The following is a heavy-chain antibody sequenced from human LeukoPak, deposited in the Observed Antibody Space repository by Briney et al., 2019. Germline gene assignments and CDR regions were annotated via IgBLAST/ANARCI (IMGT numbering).Heavy chain of an antibody. CDR1: GGSISSSNYY. J-gene: IGHJ3*02. D-gene: IGHD5-18*01. Sequence: SETLSLTCTVSGGSISSSNYYWSWIRQPPGKGLEWIGYIYYSGSTTYNPSLKSRVTISVDTSKNQFSLKLSSVTAADTAVYFCAKDGYTYGYGAFDIWGQGTMVTVSS. V-gene: IGHV4-61*01. CDR3: AKDGYTYGYGAFDI. CDR2: IYYSGST.